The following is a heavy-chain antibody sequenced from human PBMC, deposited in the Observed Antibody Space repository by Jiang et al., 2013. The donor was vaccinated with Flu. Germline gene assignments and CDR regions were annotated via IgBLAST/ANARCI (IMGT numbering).Heavy chain of an antibody. CDR3: ARGGYYDFWSGYFSVENFGAPFDY. CDR1: GFTFSSYE. CDR2: ISSSGSTI. V-gene: IGHV3-48*03. D-gene: IGHD3-3*01. Sequence: VQLVESGGGLVQPGGSLRLSCAASGFTFSSYEMNWVRQAPGKGLEWVSYISSSGSTIYYADSVKGRFTISRDNAKNSLYLQMNSLRAEDTAVYYCARGGYYDFWSGYFSVENFGAPFDYWGQGTPGHRLL. J-gene: IGHJ4*02.